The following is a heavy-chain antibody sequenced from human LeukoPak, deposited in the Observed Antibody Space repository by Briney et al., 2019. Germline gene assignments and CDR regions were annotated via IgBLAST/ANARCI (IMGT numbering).Heavy chain of an antibody. CDR3: ASGYPTPVSG. CDR2: INHSGST. V-gene: IGHV4-34*01. J-gene: IGHJ4*02. Sequence: SETLSLTCAVYGGSFSVYYWSWIRQPPGKGLEWIGEINHSGSTNYNPSLKSRVTISVDTSKNQFSLKLSSVTAADTAVYYCASGYPTPVSGWGQGTLVTVSS. CDR1: GGSFSVYY. D-gene: IGHD2-2*01.